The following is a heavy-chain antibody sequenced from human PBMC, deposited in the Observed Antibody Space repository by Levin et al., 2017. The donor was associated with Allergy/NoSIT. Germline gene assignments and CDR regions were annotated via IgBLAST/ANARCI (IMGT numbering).Heavy chain of an antibody. J-gene: IGHJ4*02. CDR1: GYTLTELS. Sequence: GASVKVSCKVSGYTLTELSMHWVRQAPGKGLEWMGGFDPEDGETIYAQKFQGRVTMTEDTSTDTAYMELSSLRSEDTAVYYCATVGGYGSGSPAREFDYWGQGTLVTVSS. CDR2: FDPEDGET. CDR3: ATVGGYGSGSPAREFDY. V-gene: IGHV1-24*01. D-gene: IGHD3-10*01.